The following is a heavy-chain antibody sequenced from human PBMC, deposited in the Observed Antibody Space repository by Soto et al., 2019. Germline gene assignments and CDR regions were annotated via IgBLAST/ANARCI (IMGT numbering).Heavy chain of an antibody. V-gene: IGHV3-7*01. Sequence: EVQLVESGGGLVQPGGSLRLSCAASGFTFSSHWMSWVRQAPGKGLEWVANIKQDVSEKYYVDSVKGRFTISRDNAKNSLYLQMNSLRAEDTAVYYFARQWFGDGPFDYWSQGTLITVSS. J-gene: IGHJ4*02. D-gene: IGHD3-10*01. CDR2: IKQDVSEK. CDR3: ARQWFGDGPFDY. CDR1: GFTFSSHW.